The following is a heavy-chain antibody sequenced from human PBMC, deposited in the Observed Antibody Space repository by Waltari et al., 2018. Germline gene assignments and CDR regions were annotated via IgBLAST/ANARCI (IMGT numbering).Heavy chain of an antibody. J-gene: IGHJ4*02. D-gene: IGHD6-19*01. CDR3: AGGALAGRFFDF. CDR1: GFTFNRYV. Sequence: QVLLVESGGGVVQPGRSLRLSCAASGFTFNRYVMQWVRQAPGKGLGWVAVVWYDGINKYYADSVKGRFTISKDNAEHTLYVHMNSLRVEDTATYYCAGGALAGRFFDFWGQGTPVTVSS. V-gene: IGHV3-33*01. CDR2: VWYDGINK.